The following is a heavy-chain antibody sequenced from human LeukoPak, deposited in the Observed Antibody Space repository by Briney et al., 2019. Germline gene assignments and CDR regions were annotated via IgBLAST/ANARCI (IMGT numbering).Heavy chain of an antibody. J-gene: IGHJ3*01. CDR3: ARDIVAASSDGFDV. CDR2: MFANGNA. Sequence: SETLSLTCSVSGGSVSSFFWSWIRQHAGGELEWLGRMFANGNANYNPSLKSRISMSVDTSTSQFSLTLTSVTAADTAIYYCARDIVAASSDGFDVWGQGTTVIVSS. CDR1: GGSVSSFF. D-gene: IGHD2-21*01. V-gene: IGHV4-4*07.